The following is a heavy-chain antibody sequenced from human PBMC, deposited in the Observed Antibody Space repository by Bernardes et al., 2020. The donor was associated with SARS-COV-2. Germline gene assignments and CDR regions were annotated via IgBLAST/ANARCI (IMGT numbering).Heavy chain of an antibody. J-gene: IGHJ4*02. CDR2: ISAHTGNT. V-gene: IGHV1-18*04. CDR3: ARLGDSGGSSYFHFDF. CDR1: GYSFSNYD. Sequence: ASVKVSCKASGYSFSNYDINWVRQAAGLGLEWMGWISAHTGNTVYAQKFQGRVTMIKETSTSTAYMELRSLRSDDTALYYCARLGDSGGSSYFHFDFWGQGALVTVSS. D-gene: IGHD2-15*01.